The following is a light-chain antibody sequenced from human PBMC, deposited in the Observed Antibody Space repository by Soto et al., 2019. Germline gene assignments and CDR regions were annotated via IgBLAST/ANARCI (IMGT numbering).Light chain of an antibody. CDR2: DVS. J-gene: IGLJ1*01. CDR1: SSDVDGYNY. CDR3: CSYAGSYTSYV. Sequence: QSVLTQPRSVSGSPGQSVTISCTGTSSDVDGYNYVSWYQQHPGKAPKLMIYDVSERPSGVPDRFSGSKSGNTASLTISGLQAEDEADYYCCSYAGSYTSYVFGTGTKVTVL. V-gene: IGLV2-11*01.